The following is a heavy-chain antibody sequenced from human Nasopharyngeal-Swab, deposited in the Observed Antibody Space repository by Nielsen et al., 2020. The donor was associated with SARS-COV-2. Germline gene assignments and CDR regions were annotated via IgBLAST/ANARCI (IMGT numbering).Heavy chain of an antibody. Sequence: SETLSLTCAVSGYSISSGFYWGWIRQPPGKGLEWIGSMHHSGITYYNPSLKSRVTISVDMSKNQFSLRLSSVTAADTAVYYCARGGSSSWYVDYYFDYWGQGTLVTVSS. CDR2: MHHSGIT. J-gene: IGHJ4*02. V-gene: IGHV4-38-2*01. D-gene: IGHD6-13*01. CDR3: ARGGSSSWYVDYYFDY. CDR1: GYSISSGFY.